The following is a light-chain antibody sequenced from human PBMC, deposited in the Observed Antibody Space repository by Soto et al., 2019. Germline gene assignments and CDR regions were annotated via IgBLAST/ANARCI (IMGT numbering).Light chain of an antibody. CDR1: SSDIGGYKY. V-gene: IGLV2-14*01. CDR3: GSFTGGITPYV. CDR2: EVS. J-gene: IGLJ1*01. Sequence: QSVLTQPASVSGSPGQSITISCTGSSSDIGGYKYVSWYQQHPGKAPKLIIYEVSSRPSGVSNRFSGSKSGNTASLTISGLQADDEADYPCGSFTGGITPYVFGTGTKLTVL.